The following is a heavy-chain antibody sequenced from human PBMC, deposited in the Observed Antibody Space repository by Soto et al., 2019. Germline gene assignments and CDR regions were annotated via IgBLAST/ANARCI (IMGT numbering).Heavy chain of an antibody. CDR3: ARDPIWTYTWNYARLNYLDP. V-gene: IGHV1-3*04. Sequence: ASVKVSCKASGYTFTNNVIHWLRQAPGQTLELMGWIHTAKGNTKYSQKFEARVTLTRDTAASTAYMELNSLRPDDTAVYYCARDPIWTYTWNYARLNYLDPWGQGTLVTVYS. CDR2: IHTAKGNT. CDR1: GYTFTNNV. J-gene: IGHJ5*02. D-gene: IGHD1-7*01.